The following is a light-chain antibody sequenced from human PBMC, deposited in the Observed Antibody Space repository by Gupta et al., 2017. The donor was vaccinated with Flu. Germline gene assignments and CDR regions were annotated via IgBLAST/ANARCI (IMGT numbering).Light chain of an antibody. J-gene: IGKJ1*01. CDR1: QSIRGY. CDR2: AAS. CDR3: QQSYSTPWR. V-gene: IGKV1-39*01. Sequence: DIQMTQSPFSLSASVGDAVTITCRASQSIRGYLNWYPQTPGKAPKLLIFAASDLHSGVPSRFSGSESVTDFTLTISSLPAEDFATYYCQQSYSTPWRFGQGARVEIK.